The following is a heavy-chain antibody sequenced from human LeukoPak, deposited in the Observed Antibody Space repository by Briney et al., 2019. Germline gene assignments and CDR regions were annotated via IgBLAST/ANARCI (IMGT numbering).Heavy chain of an antibody. D-gene: IGHD5-18*01. Sequence: GGSLRLSCAASRFTFSNYVMGEVRQAPGKGLECVSAIRGGGRSTYYADSVKGRFTISREDSKNTLYLQMNSLRAEDTAIYYCARVSGRIQVWPQPFGDGMDVWGQGTTVTVSS. CDR3: ARVSGRIQVWPQPFGDGMDV. V-gene: IGHV3-23*01. J-gene: IGHJ6*02. CDR1: RFTFSNYV. CDR2: IRGGGRST.